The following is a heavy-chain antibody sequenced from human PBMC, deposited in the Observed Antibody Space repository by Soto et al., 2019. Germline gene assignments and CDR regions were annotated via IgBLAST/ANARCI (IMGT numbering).Heavy chain of an antibody. CDR2: MNPNSGNT. D-gene: IGHD2-15*01. CDR1: GYTFTSYD. CDR3: AREVSHRYCSGGSCHPQNYYYYGMDV. V-gene: IGHV1-8*01. J-gene: IGHJ6*02. Sequence: GASVKVSCKASGYTFTSYDINWVRQATGQGLEWMGWMNPNSGNTGYAQKFQGRVTMTRNTSISTAYMELSSLRSEDTAVYYCAREVSHRYCSGGSCHPQNYYYYGMDVWGQGTTVTVSS.